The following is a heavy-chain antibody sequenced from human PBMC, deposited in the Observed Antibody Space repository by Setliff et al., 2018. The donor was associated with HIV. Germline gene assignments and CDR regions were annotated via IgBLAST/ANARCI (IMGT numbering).Heavy chain of an antibody. J-gene: IGHJ4*02. D-gene: IGHD3-16*01. CDR1: GGSISSGNYY. Sequence: SETLSLTCTVSGGSISSGNYYLSWIRQHAGKGLEWIGHSYDTGSTDYNPSLKSRVTITVDTSRNRFSLKLGSVSASDTANYYCARQPLYFVEPYDFDYWCLGTLVTV. CDR2: SYDTGST. V-gene: IGHV4-61*09. CDR3: ARQPLYFVEPYDFDY.